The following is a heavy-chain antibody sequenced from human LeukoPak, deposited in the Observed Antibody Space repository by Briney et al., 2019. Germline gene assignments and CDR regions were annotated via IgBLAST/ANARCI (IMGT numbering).Heavy chain of an antibody. J-gene: IGHJ3*01. CDR1: GFLFGPYL. V-gene: IGHV3-74*01. D-gene: IGHD2-15*01. CDR2: MNSDGSTT. CDR3: ARDRGLPDAFDV. Sequence: GGSLRLSCAASGFLFGPYLMHWVRQAPGKGLVWVSHMNSDGSTTVYADSVEGRFTISRDNAKNTLYLQMNSLRAEDSAVYYCARDRGLPDAFDVWGQGTMVTVSS.